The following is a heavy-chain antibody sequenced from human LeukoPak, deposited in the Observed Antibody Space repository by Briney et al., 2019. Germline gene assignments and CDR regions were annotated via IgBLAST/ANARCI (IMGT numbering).Heavy chain of an antibody. Sequence: SETLSLTCAVYGGSFSGYYWSWIRQPPGKGLEWIGEINHSGSTNYNPSLKSRVTISVDTSKNQFSLKLSSVTAAGTAVYYCARTPRRYYHYYMDVWGKGTTVTVSS. CDR2: INHSGST. D-gene: IGHD3-16*01. J-gene: IGHJ6*03. CDR1: GGSFSGYY. CDR3: ARTPRRYYHYYMDV. V-gene: IGHV4-34*01.